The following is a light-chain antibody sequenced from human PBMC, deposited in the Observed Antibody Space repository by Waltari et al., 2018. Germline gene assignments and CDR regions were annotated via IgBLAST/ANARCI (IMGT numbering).Light chain of an antibody. CDR3: ASYTSANTVL. CDR1: RSDIGYYNF. Sequence: QSGLTQPASVSGSPGQSITISCTGTRSDIGYYNFVSWYQQHPGKAPKLVIFDVSGGPAGVSHRFSGAKSGNTASLTISGLQAEDEAAYYCASYTSANTVLFGGGTKVTVL. J-gene: IGLJ2*01. V-gene: IGLV2-14*03. CDR2: DVS.